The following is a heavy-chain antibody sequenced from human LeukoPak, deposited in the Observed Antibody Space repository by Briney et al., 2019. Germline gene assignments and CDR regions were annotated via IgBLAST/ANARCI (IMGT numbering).Heavy chain of an antibody. CDR3: ASPPITIFGPVD. CDR1: GFTFSSYA. Sequence: GGSLRLSCAASGFTFSSYAMHWVRQAPGKGLEWVAVISYDGSNKYYADSVKGRFTISRDNSKNTLYLQMNSLRAEDTAVYYCASPPITIFGPVDWGQGTLVTVSS. CDR2: ISYDGSNK. D-gene: IGHD3-3*01. J-gene: IGHJ4*02. V-gene: IGHV3-30-3*01.